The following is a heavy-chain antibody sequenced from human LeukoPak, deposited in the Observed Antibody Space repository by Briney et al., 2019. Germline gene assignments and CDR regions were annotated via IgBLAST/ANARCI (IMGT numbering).Heavy chain of an antibody. V-gene: IGHV4-4*07. CDR3: ARDGLYNRRDYYDSEGY. D-gene: IGHD3-22*01. CDR2: IYTSGST. CDR1: GGSISSYY. J-gene: IGHJ4*02. Sequence: SETLSLTCTVSGGSISSYYWSWIRQPAGKGLEWIGRIYTSGSTNYNPSLKSQVTISVDTSKNQFSLKLSSVTAADTAVYYCARDGLYNRRDYYDSEGYWGQGTLVTVSS.